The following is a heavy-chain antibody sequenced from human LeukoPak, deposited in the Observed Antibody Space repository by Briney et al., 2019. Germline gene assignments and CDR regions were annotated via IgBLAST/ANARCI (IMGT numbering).Heavy chain of an antibody. J-gene: IGHJ4*02. CDR1: GFTFTNFW. CDR2: INSDGSSL. CDR3: ARGSRVSPDH. D-gene: IGHD5/OR15-5a*01. Sequence: GGSLRLSCEASGFTFTNFWMHWVRQTPGKGLDWVSYINSDGSSLNYADSVKGRFTISRDNSKNTVHLQMNDLRAEDRAVYFCARGSRVSPDHWGQGILVSVSS. V-gene: IGHV3-74*01.